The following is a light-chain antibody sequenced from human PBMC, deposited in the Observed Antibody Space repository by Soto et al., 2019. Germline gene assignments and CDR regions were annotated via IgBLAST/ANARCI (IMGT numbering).Light chain of an antibody. CDR3: QQYGSSPWT. Sequence: EIVLTQSPGTLSLSPGERATLSCRASQSVSSSYLAWYQQKPGQAPRLLIYGASSRATGIPDRISGSGSGTDFTLTISRLEPEDFAVYYCQQYGSSPWTFGQGTKVESK. CDR1: QSVSSSY. J-gene: IGKJ1*01. V-gene: IGKV3-20*01. CDR2: GAS.